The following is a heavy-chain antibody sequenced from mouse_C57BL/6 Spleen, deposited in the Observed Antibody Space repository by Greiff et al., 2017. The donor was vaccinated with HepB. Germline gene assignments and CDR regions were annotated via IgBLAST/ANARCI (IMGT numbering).Heavy chain of an antibody. CDR3: ARNAITTVVAKAMDY. V-gene: IGHV1-26*01. CDR2: INPNNGGT. D-gene: IGHD1-1*01. J-gene: IGHJ4*01. CDR1: GYTFTDYY. Sequence: EVQLQQSGPELVKPGASVKISCKASGYTFTDYYMNWVKQSHGKSLEWIGDINPNNGGTSYNQKFKGKATLTVDKSSSTAYMELRSLTSEDSAVYFCARNAITTVVAKAMDYWGQGTSVTVSS.